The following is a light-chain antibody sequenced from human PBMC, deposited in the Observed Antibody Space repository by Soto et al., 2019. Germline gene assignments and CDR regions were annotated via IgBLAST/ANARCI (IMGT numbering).Light chain of an antibody. CDR2: AAS. J-gene: IGKJ1*01. V-gene: IGKV1-39*01. CDR1: QGISTY. Sequence: DIQITHSPSSLSASVVDRLTITFLASQGISTYLNWYQQKPGKAPKLLIYAASTLQSGVPSRFSGSGSETDFTLTISSLQPEDFATYSCQKNYSATWKFGQGTKVDIK. CDR3: QKNYSATWK.